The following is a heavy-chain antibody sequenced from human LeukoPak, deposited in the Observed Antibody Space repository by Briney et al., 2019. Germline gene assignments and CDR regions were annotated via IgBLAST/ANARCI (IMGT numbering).Heavy chain of an antibody. J-gene: IGHJ3*02. D-gene: IGHD2-2*01. Sequence: GGSLRLSCAASGCTFSSYAMSWVRQAPGKGLEWVSAISGSGGSTYYADSVKGRFTISRDNSKNTLYLQMNSLRAEDTAVYYCAKVLVPAPLNDAFDIWGQGTMVTVSS. V-gene: IGHV3-23*01. CDR2: ISGSGGST. CDR3: AKVLVPAPLNDAFDI. CDR1: GCTFSSYA.